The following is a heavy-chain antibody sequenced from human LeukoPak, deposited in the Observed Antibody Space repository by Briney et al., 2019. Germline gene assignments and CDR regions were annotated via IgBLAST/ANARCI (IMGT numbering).Heavy chain of an antibody. D-gene: IGHD3-3*01. CDR1: GGSISSYY. V-gene: IGHV4-59*01. Sequence: SETLPLTCTVSGGSISSYYWSWIRQPPGKGLEWIGYIYYSGSTNYNPSLKSRVTISVDTSKNQFSVKLSSVAAADTAVYYCARILEWPNGFDPWGQGPLVTVSS. CDR2: IYYSGST. CDR3: ARILEWPNGFDP. J-gene: IGHJ5*02.